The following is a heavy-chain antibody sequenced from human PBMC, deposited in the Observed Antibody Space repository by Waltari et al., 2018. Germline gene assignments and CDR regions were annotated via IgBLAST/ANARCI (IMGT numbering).Heavy chain of an antibody. J-gene: IGHJ4*01. V-gene: IGHV4-39*01. CDR2: IYYRGNT. CDR3: ARLYEFPTYFDF. CDR1: GDSISHIHYY. Sequence: QLQLLLSGPTLVKPSETLSLTCTFSGDSISHIHYYWGWIRQTPGKGLEWIGNIYYRGNTYYNPSLKSRVTISIDTSKSQFFLELRSVTAADAGVYFCARLYEFPTYFDFWGHGSLVTVSS. D-gene: IGHD3-3*01.